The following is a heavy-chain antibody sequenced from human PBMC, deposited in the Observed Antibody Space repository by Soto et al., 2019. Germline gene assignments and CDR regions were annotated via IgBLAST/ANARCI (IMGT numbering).Heavy chain of an antibody. Sequence: QVQLVESGGGVVQPGTSLRLACAASGFTLSNIGMQWVRQAPGKGLEWVAVISAGGNTKYYADSVKCRFTISRDNSKNTLFLQVKSLRTEDTAVYYCAKESGGERYAAYFDLWGQGTLVTVSA. V-gene: IGHV3-30*18. CDR2: ISAGGNTK. CDR1: GFTLSNIG. CDR3: AKESGGERYAAYFDL. D-gene: IGHD2-21*01. J-gene: IGHJ4*02.